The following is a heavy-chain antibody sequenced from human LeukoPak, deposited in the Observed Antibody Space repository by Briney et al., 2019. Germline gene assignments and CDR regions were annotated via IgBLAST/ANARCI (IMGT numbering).Heavy chain of an antibody. CDR3: ARVTQYYDFWSGYSGRRSDAFDI. D-gene: IGHD3-3*01. Sequence: PSETLSLTCTVSGGSISSSSYYWGWIRQPPGKGLEWIGSIYYSGSTYYNPSLKSRVTISVDTSKNQFSLKLSSVTAADTAVYYCARVTQYYDFWSGYSGRRSDAFDIWGQGTMVTVSS. V-gene: IGHV4-39*01. CDR1: GGSISSSSYY. J-gene: IGHJ3*02. CDR2: IYYSGST.